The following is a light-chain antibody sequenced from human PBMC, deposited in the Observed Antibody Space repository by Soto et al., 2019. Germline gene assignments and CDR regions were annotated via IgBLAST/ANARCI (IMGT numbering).Light chain of an antibody. CDR2: GNS. CDR1: SSNIGAGYD. Sequence: QLVLTQPPSVSGAPGQRVTISCTGSSSNIGAGYDIHWYQQLPGTAPKLLISGNSNRPSGVPDRFSGSKSGTSVSLAITGLQAEDETDYYCQSYDSSLSGSVFGGGTKLTVL. V-gene: IGLV1-40*01. CDR3: QSYDSSLSGSV. J-gene: IGLJ2*01.